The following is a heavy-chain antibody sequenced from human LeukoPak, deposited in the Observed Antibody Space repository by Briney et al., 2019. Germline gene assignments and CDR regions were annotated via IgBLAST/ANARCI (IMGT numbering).Heavy chain of an antibody. D-gene: IGHD3-10*01. V-gene: IGHV3-7*01. CDR2: IKKDGSEK. J-gene: IGHJ3*02. CDR1: GFTFSSYW. CDR3: ARDRMVRGVMTAFDI. Sequence: GGSLRLSCAAPGFTFSSYWMSWVGQAPGKGLEWGANIKKDGSEKYHVDPVKGRFTISTANATNSLYLHMNRLRAEDTAVYYCARDRMVRGVMTAFDIWVQGTMVTVSS.